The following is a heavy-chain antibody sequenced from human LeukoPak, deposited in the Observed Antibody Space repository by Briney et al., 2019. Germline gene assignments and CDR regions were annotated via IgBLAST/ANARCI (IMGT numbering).Heavy chain of an antibody. CDR3: VKLSSRVSQTIDY. CDR1: GFTFSSYA. V-gene: IGHV3-64D*09. Sequence: TGGSLRLSCAASGFTFSSYAMHWVRQAPGKGLEYVSGISSNGGSTHYADSVKGRITISRDNSKNTLYLQMSSLRAEDTAVYYCVKLSSRVSQTIDYWGQGTLVTVSS. J-gene: IGHJ4*02. D-gene: IGHD6-13*01. CDR2: ISSNGGST.